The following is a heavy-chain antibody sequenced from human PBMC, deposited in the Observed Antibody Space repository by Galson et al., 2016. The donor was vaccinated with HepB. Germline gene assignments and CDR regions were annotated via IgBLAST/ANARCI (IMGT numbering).Heavy chain of an antibody. Sequence: TLSLTCTVSGGSISSGGYYWSWIRQHPGKGLEWIGYIHYSGSTYYNPSLESRVSISVDTSKNQFSLKLCSVTAADTAVYYCARDQNERGYSYGHFDYWGQGALVTVSS. CDR3: ARDQNERGYSYGHFDY. V-gene: IGHV4-31*03. J-gene: IGHJ4*02. CDR1: GGSISSGGYY. D-gene: IGHD5-18*01. CDR2: IHYSGST.